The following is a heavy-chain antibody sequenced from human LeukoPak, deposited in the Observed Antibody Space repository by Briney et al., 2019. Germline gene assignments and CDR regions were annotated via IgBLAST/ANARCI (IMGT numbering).Heavy chain of an antibody. CDR1: GFTLSSYG. J-gene: IGHJ3*02. V-gene: IGHV3-30*18. CDR3: AKLGGPSGAFDI. CDR2: ISYDGSNK. Sequence: GRSLRLSCAASGFTLSSYGMHWVRQAPGKGLEWVAVISYDGSNKYYADSVKGRFTISRDNSKNTLYLQMISLRAEDTAGYYCAKLGGPSGAFDIWGQGTMVTVSS.